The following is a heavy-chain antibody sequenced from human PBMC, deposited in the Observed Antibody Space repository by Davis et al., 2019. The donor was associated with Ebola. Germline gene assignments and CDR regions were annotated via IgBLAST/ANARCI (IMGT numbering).Heavy chain of an antibody. CDR3: ARQETTYYYDSSGYYGAAKYFQH. CDR1: GGSISSYY. Sequence: MPSETLSLTCTVSGGSISSYYWSWIRQPPGKGLEWIGYIYYSGSTNYNPSLKSRVTISVDTSKNQFSLKLSSVTAADTAVYYCARQETTYYYDSSGYYGAAKYFQHWGQGTLVTVSS. D-gene: IGHD3-22*01. CDR2: IYYSGST. J-gene: IGHJ1*01. V-gene: IGHV4-59*08.